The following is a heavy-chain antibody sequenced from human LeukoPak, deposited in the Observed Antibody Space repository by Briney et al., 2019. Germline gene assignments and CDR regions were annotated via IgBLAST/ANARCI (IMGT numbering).Heavy chain of an antibody. CDR2: VYPGDSNS. V-gene: IGHV5-51*01. CDR3: ARPAYGSGSQPPDY. J-gene: IGHJ4*02. CDR1: GYSFTNYW. D-gene: IGHD3-10*01. Sequence: GESLKISCKGSGYSFTNYWIAWVRQMPGKGLEWMGIVYPGDSNSKYSPSFQGQVIISAEKSISTAYLQWSSLKASDTAMYYCARPAYGSGSQPPDYWGQGTMVIVSS.